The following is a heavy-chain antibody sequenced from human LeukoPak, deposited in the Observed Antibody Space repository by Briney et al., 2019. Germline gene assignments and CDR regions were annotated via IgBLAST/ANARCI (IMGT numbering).Heavy chain of an antibody. D-gene: IGHD5-18*01. CDR3: AREVDTAMNIYYYGMDV. CDR2: INPSGGST. V-gene: IGHV1-46*01. J-gene: IGHJ6*02. Sequence: ASVKVSCKASGYTFTSYYMHWVRQAPGQGLEWMGIINPSGGSTSYAQKFQGGVTMTRDTSTSTVYMELSSLRSEDTAVYYCAREVDTAMNIYYYGMDVWGQGTTVTVSS. CDR1: GYTFTSYY.